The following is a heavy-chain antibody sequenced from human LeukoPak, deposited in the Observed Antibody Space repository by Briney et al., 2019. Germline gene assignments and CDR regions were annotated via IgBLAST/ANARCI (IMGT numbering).Heavy chain of an antibody. CDR1: GYTFTTYG. CDR3: ARDGYFDL. J-gene: IGHJ2*01. CDR2: ISAHNGNT. Sequence: GASVKVSCKASGYTFTTYGIAWXXXAPGQGLEWMGWISAHNGNTNYAQSLQGRVTMTTDTSTNTAYMELRSLRSDDTAVYYCARDGYFDLWGRGTLVTVSS. V-gene: IGHV1-18*01.